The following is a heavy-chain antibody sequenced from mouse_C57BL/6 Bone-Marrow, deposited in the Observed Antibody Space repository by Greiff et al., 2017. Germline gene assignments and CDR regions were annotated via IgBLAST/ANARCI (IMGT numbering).Heavy chain of an antibody. V-gene: IGHV1-61*01. CDR3: ARWAFYGSSDY. J-gene: IGHJ2*01. CDR2: IYPSDSET. Sequence: QVQLQQSGAELVRPGSSVKLSCKASGYTFTSYWMDWVKQRPGQGLEWIGNIYPSDSETHYNQKFKDKATLTVDKSSSTAYMQLSSLTSEDSAVYYCARWAFYGSSDYWGQGTTLTVSS. CDR1: GYTFTSYW. D-gene: IGHD1-1*01.